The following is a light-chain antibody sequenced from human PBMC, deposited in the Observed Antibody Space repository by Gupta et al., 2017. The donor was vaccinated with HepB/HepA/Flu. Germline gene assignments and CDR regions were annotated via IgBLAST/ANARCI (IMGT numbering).Light chain of an antibody. V-gene: IGKV3-15*01. CDR1: QNIGTD. Sequence: EIVLTQSPATLSVSPGESATLSCRASQNIGTDLAWYRQRPGQTPTILIYHGTNRATGAPARFSGSGSGTEFTLAISSLQSDDFAIHYCLQYNSWPRTFGQGTKVEIK. CDR2: HGT. J-gene: IGKJ1*01. CDR3: LQYNSWPRT.